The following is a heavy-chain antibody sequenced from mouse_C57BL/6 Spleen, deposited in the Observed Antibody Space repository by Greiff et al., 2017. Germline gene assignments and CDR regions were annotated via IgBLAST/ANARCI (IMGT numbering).Heavy chain of an antibody. J-gene: IGHJ4*01. V-gene: IGHV5-9-1*02. CDR3: TRDYDYGYAMDY. CDR1: GFTFSSYA. Sequence: EVKLVESGEGLVKPGGSLKLSCAASGFTFSSYAMSWVAYISSGGDYIYYADTVKGRFTISRDNARNTLYLQMSSLKSEDTAMYYCTRDYDYGYAMDYWGQGTSVTVSS. CDR2: ISSGGDYI. D-gene: IGHD2-4*01.